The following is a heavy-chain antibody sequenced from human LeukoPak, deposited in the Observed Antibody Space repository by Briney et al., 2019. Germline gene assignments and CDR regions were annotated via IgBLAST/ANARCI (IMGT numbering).Heavy chain of an antibody. CDR3: ARGGDYYYGMDV. CDR1: GYTFTIYY. V-gene: IGHV1-46*01. J-gene: IGHJ6*02. Sequence: ASVKVSCKASGYTFTIYYMHWVRQAPGQGLEWMGIINPSGGSTSYSQKFQGRVTMTRDTSTSTVYMDLSSLRSEDTAVDYCARGGDYYYGMDVWGQGTTVTVSS. CDR2: INPSGGST.